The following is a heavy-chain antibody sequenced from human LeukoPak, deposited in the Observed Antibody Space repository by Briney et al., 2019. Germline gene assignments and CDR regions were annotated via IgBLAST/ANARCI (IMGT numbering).Heavy chain of an antibody. CDR1: GYTFTSYD. CDR3: ARGGSSWQNWFDP. V-gene: IGHV1-8*03. D-gene: IGHD6-13*01. CDR2: MNPNSGNT. J-gene: IGHJ5*02. Sequence: ASVKVSCKASGYTFTSYDINWVRQATGQGLEWMGWMNPNSGNTGYAQKFQGRVTITRNTSISTAYMELRSLRSDDTAVYYCARGGSSWQNWFDPWGQGTLVTVSS.